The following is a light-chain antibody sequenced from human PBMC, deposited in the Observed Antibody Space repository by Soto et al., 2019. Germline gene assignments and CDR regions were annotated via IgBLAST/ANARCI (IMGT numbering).Light chain of an antibody. V-gene: IGKV1-9*01. J-gene: IGKJ4*01. Sequence: DILLNQSRSFLSASVEDRVTITCRASQGIASSLAWYQQTTGKTPKLLIYAESTLQSGVPSRFSGMGSGTRVTLTISRLQAEDVATYYCQQDKSYPRTFSGGTKVDIK. CDR3: QQDKSYPRT. CDR2: AES. CDR1: QGIASS.